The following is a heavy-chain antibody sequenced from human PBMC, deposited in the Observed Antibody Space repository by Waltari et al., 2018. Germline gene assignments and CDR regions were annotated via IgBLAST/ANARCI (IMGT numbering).Heavy chain of an antibody. CDR1: GLTVSINY. CDR2: LDSGGDT. V-gene: IGHV3-53*01. D-gene: IGHD6-19*01. Sequence: EVQLVESGGGFIQPGGSLRLSCAASGLTVSINYMSWVRQAPGKGPEWVSILDSGGDTYYVDSVKSRFIISRDNSKNTLYLQMNSLRGEDTAVYYCARWLQRYYDYWGQGTLVTVSS. CDR3: ARWLQRYYDY. J-gene: IGHJ4*02.